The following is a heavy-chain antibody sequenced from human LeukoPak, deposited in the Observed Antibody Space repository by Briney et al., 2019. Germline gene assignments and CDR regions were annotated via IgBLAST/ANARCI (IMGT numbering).Heavy chain of an antibody. CDR2: ISDSGNTI. D-gene: IGHD1-1*01. Sequence: GGSLRLSCAASGFTFSSYEMNWVRQAPGKGLEWVSYISDSGNTIFYADSVKGRFTISRDNAKNSLYLQMNRLRAEDTAVYYCGRVKYSDYWGQGTLVTVSS. V-gene: IGHV3-48*03. CDR3: GRVKYSDY. CDR1: GFTFSSYE. J-gene: IGHJ4*02.